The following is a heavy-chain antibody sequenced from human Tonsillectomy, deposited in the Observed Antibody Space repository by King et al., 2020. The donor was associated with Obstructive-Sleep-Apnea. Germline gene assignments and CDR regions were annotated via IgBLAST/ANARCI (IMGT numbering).Heavy chain of an antibody. J-gene: IGHJ3*02. CDR3: ARADAAGTEEGDAFDI. V-gene: IGHV4-30-4*01. CDR1: GGSISSGDYY. D-gene: IGHD6-13*01. CDR2: IYYSGST. Sequence: VQLQESGPGLVKPSQTLSLTCTVSGGSISSGDYYWSWIRQPPGKGLEWIGYIYYSGSTYYNPSLKSRVTITVDTSKNQFSLKLSSVTAADTAVYYCARADAAGTEEGDAFDIWGQGTMVTVSS.